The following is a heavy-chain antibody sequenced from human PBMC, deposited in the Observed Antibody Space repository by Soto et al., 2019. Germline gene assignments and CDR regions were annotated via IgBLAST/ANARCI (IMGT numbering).Heavy chain of an antibody. CDR3: ARDPSVTAIGRADH. Sequence: HPGGSLRLSCVVSGFTFGDYAMHWVRQAPGGGLEWVSGINWNSAVIGYADSVKGRFTISRDNTKNALCLQMTSLRSEDTALYYCARDPSVTAIGRADHWGQGTLVTVSS. D-gene: IGHD5-18*01. V-gene: IGHV3-9*01. CDR1: GFTFGDYA. J-gene: IGHJ4*02. CDR2: INWNSAVI.